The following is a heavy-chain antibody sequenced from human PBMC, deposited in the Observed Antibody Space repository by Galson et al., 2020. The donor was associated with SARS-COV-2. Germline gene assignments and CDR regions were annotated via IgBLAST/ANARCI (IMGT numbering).Heavy chain of an antibody. CDR2: IYYSGST. CDR3: ARVGGLGEIY. D-gene: IGHD3-16*01. CDR1: GGSISSGGYY. J-gene: IGHJ4*02. V-gene: IGHV4-31*03. Sequence: ASETMSLTCTVSGGSISSGGYYWSWIRQHPGKGLEWIGYIYYSGSTYYNPSLKSRVTISVDTSKNQFSLKLSSVTAADTAVYYCARVGGLGEIYWGQGTLVTVSS.